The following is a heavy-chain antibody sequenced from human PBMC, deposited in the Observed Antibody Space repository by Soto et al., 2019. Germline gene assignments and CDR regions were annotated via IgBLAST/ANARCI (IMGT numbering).Heavy chain of an antibody. CDR1: GFSFTRAW. J-gene: IGHJ4*02. CDR2: VKSRGDGGTA. Sequence: GGSLRLSCTASGFSFTRAWMSWVRQAPGKGLEWVGRVKSRGDGGTAVSAAPVKDRFTVSRDDSKNILYLHMNSLQIEDTAVYSCTTDQGHGDKANYWGRGPLVTVSS. D-gene: IGHD4-17*01. CDR3: TTDQGHGDKANY. V-gene: IGHV3-15*05.